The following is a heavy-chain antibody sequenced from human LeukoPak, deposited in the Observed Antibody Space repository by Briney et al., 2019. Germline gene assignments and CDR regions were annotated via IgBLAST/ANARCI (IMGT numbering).Heavy chain of an antibody. Sequence: GGSLRLSCAASGFTFSSYWMSWVRQAPGKGLEWVANIKQDGSEKYYVDSVKGRFTISRDNAKNSLHLQMNSLRAEDTAVYYCARDGYSGYDRYFDYWGQGTLVTVSS. CDR1: GFTFSSYW. D-gene: IGHD5-12*01. J-gene: IGHJ4*02. CDR2: IKQDGSEK. CDR3: ARDGYSGYDRYFDY. V-gene: IGHV3-7*01.